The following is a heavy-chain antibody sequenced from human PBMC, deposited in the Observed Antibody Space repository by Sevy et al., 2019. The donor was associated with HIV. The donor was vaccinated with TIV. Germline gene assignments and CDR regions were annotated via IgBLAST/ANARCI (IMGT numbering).Heavy chain of an antibody. CDR2: ISYTSTTI. Sequence: GGSLRLSCAVSGFTFNTYNMNWVRQAPGKGLEWVSYISYTSTTIYYADSVRGRFTISRDNAKNTLYLQMNSLREEYTAVYYCASSDATSRFGYYYFAMDFWAQGTSVTVSS. J-gene: IGHJ6*02. V-gene: IGHV3-48*02. CDR1: GFTFNTYN. CDR3: ASSDATSRFGYYYFAMDF. D-gene: IGHD3-22*01.